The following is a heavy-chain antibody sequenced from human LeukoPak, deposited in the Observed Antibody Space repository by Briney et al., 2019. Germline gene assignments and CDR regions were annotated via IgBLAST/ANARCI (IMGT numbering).Heavy chain of an antibody. Sequence: GGSLRLSCAASGFTFSSYAMSWVRQAPGKGLEWVSGITGNGATTYYADSVKGRFTISRDNSRNTVYLQMNSLRAEDPAVYYCANDLGWIQLNLGRGQGTLVTVSS. J-gene: IGHJ4*02. CDR3: ANDLGWIQLNLG. CDR1: GFTFSSYA. D-gene: IGHD5-18*01. CDR2: ITGNGATT. V-gene: IGHV3-23*01.